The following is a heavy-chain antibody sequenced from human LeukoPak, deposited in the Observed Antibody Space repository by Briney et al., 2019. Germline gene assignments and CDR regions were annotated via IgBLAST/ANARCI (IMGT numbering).Heavy chain of an antibody. D-gene: IGHD4-17*01. CDR1: GFTFSSYW. Sequence: GGSLRLSCAASGFTFSSYWMSWVRQAPGKGLEWVANIKQDGSEKYYVDSVKGRFTISRDNAKNSLYLQMNSLRAEDTAVYYCARDWVYYGDYARGPDYWGQGTLVTVSS. CDR2: IKQDGSEK. V-gene: IGHV3-7*01. J-gene: IGHJ4*02. CDR3: ARDWVYYGDYARGPDY.